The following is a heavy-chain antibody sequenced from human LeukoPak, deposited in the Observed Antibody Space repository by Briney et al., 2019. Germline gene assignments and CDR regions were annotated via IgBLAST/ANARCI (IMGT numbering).Heavy chain of an antibody. Sequence: GGSLRLSCAASGFTFSSYAMSWVRQAPGKGLEWVSAISGSGGSTYYADSVKGRFTISRDNSKNTLYLQMNSLRAEDTAVYYCAKDRGYSYGFCGSSRCPTPKDWFDPWGQGTLVTVSS. J-gene: IGHJ5*02. CDR3: AKDRGYSYGFCGSSRCPTPKDWFDP. V-gene: IGHV3-23*01. D-gene: IGHD5-18*01. CDR1: GFTFSSYA. CDR2: ISGSGGST.